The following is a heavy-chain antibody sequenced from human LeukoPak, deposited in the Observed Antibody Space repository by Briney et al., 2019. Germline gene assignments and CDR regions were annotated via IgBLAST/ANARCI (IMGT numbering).Heavy chain of an antibody. Sequence: RASVKVSCKASGGTFSSYAISWVRQAPGQGLEWMGRIIPILGIANYAQKFQGRVTITADKSTSTAYMELSSLRSEDTAVYYCASFSSSSWFDYWGQGTLVTVSS. CDR1: GGTFSSYA. D-gene: IGHD6-13*01. V-gene: IGHV1-69*04. CDR3: ASFSSSSWFDY. CDR2: IIPILGIA. J-gene: IGHJ4*02.